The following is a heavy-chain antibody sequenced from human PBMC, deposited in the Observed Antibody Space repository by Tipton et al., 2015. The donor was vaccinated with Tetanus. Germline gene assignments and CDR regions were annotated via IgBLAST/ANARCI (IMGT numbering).Heavy chain of an antibody. J-gene: IGHJ4*02. V-gene: IGHV4-4*02. CDR2: VYHSGST. Sequence: TLSLTCAVSGGSISGDNWWSWVRQPPGKGLEWIGEVYHSGSTNYSPSLKSRATISVDRSKNQLSLKLTSVTAADTAVYYCARFSYDSGGFYSYFDYWGRGTLVTVSS. D-gene: IGHD3-22*01. CDR1: GGSISGDNW. CDR3: ARFSYDSGGFYSYFDY.